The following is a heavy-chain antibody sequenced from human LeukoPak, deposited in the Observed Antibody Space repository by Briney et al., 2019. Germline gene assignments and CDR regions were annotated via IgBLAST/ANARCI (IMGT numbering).Heavy chain of an antibody. Sequence: GGSLRLSCAASGFPFSTHWMSWVRQAPGKGLEWVANINQDGSQKSCVDSVKGRFTISRDNAKNSLFLQMNSLRDEDTAVYYCARGCSGGSCFGDFDYWGQGTLGTVSS. CDR2: INQDGSQK. D-gene: IGHD2-15*01. CDR1: GFPFSTHW. CDR3: ARGCSGGSCFGDFDY. V-gene: IGHV3-7*02. J-gene: IGHJ4*02.